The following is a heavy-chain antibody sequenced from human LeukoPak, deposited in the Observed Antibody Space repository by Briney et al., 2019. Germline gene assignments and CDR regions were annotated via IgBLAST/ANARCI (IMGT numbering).Heavy chain of an antibody. CDR2: IYHSGST. CDR3: ARVRAVAGTPPDY. Sequence: PSETLSLTCTVSGGSISSSSYYWGWIRQPPGKGLEWIGSIYHSGSTYYNPSLKSRVTISVDTSKNQFSLKMRSVTAADTAVYYCARVRAVAGTPPDYWGQGTLVTVSS. CDR1: GGSISSSSYY. J-gene: IGHJ4*02. V-gene: IGHV4-39*07. D-gene: IGHD6-19*01.